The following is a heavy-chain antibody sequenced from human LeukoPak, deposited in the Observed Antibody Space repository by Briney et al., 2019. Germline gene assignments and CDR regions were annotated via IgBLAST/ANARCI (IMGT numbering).Heavy chain of an antibody. CDR1: GFSVSSFG. V-gene: IGHV3-23*01. CDR2: ISLNGETT. J-gene: IGHJ4*02. D-gene: IGHD6-19*01. CDR3: AQGFSSGWYPY. Sequence: GGSLRLSCAVSGFSVSSFGMSWVRQAPGKGLEWISAISLNGETTWYADSVKGRFTISRDNSKNTLYLQLTSLRAEDTAVYYCAQGFSSGWYPYWGQGSLVSVCS.